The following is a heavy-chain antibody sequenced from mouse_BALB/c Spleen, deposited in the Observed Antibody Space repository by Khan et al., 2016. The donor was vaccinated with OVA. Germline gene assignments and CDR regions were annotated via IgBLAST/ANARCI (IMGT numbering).Heavy chain of an antibody. CDR1: GFTFSTYG. Sequence: EVKLVESGGDLVKPEGSLKLSCAASGFTFSTYGMSWVRQTPDKRLEWVATISSGGSYTYYPDSVQGRFTISRDNAKNTQYLQLSSLKSEDTAMFYCARLAYYYDSEGFAYWGQGTLVTVSA. D-gene: IGHD1-1*01. J-gene: IGHJ3*01. V-gene: IGHV5-6*02. CDR2: ISSGGSYT. CDR3: ARLAYYYDSEGFAY.